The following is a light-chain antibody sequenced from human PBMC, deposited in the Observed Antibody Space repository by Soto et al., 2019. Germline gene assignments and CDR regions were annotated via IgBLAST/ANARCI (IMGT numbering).Light chain of an antibody. CDR2: TAG. CDR3: QQTYSTPYT. J-gene: IGKJ2*01. Sequence: IQMTQSPSSLSASVGDRVTITCRASQRITTYLNWYQQKPGNAPKLLITTAGTLQRGVPSRFSGSGSGTDFTLTITSLQREDFATYFGQQTYSTPYTFGQWTKVEIK. CDR1: QRITTY. V-gene: IGKV1-39*01.